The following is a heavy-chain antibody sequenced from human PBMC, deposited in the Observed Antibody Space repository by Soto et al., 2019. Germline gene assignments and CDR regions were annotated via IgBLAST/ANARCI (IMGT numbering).Heavy chain of an antibody. CDR3: AREGSGYNRIDC. Sequence: QVQLQESGPGLVKPSQTLSLTCTVSSGSISSGGYYWSWIRQLPGKGVEWIGYIYYSGSTYYKPSLKSRVTISVDTSKNQFSLMLTSVTAADTAVYYCAREGSGYNRIDCWGQGTLVTVSS. V-gene: IGHV4-31*03. CDR2: IYYSGST. J-gene: IGHJ4*02. CDR1: SGSISSGGYY. D-gene: IGHD3-22*01.